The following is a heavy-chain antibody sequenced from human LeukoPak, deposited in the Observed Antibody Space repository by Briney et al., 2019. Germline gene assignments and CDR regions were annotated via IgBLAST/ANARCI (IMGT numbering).Heavy chain of an antibody. CDR1: GFTSSSYW. CDR3: AKIGEGYYYDSSGYFGVDY. V-gene: IGHV3-74*01. CDR2: INSDGRST. J-gene: IGHJ4*02. D-gene: IGHD3-22*01. Sequence: GGSQRLSCAASGFTSSSYWMHWVRHAPGKGLVWVSRINSDGRSTSYADSVKGRFTISRDNAKNTLYLQMNSLRAEDTAVYYCAKIGEGYYYDSSGYFGVDYWGQGTLVTVSS.